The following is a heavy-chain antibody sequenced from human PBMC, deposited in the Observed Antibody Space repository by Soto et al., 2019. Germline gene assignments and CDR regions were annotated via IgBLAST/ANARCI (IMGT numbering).Heavy chain of an antibody. CDR1: GDSVSSNSAA. V-gene: IGHV6-1*01. CDR3: TDQDVQY. Sequence: SPTLSLTCAISGDSVSSNSAAWNWNRQSSSRGLEWLGRTYFRSKWYTGYAPSVRSRITINPDTSKNQFSLQLTSVTPEDTAVYYCTDQDVQYWGQGTLVTVSS. D-gene: IGHD2-15*01. CDR2: TYFRSKWYT. J-gene: IGHJ4*02.